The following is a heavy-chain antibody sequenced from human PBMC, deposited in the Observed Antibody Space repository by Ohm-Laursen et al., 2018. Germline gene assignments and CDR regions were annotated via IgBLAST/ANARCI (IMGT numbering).Heavy chain of an antibody. CDR1: GFTFSSYA. V-gene: IGHV3-23*01. D-gene: IGHD3-10*01. CDR3: AKFLPMVRGVKAFDY. CDR2: ISGSGGST. J-gene: IGHJ4*02. Sequence: SLRLSCTASGFTFSSYAMSWVRQAPGKGLEWVSTISGSGGSTYYADPVKGRFTISRDNSKNTLYLQMNSLRAEDTAVYYCAKFLPMVRGVKAFDYWGQGTLVTVSS.